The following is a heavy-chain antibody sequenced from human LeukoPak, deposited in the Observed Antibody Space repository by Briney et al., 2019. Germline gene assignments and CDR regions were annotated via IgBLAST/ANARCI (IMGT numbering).Heavy chain of an antibody. Sequence: GGSLRLSCAASGFTFSSYEMNWVRQAPGKGLEWVSYISSSGSTIYYADSVKGRFTISRDNAKHSLYLQMNNLRAEDTAVYYCARDRGYSYEIYFDYWGQGTLVTVSS. V-gene: IGHV3-48*03. J-gene: IGHJ4*02. CDR1: GFTFSSYE. D-gene: IGHD5-18*01. CDR3: ARDRGYSYEIYFDY. CDR2: ISSSGSTI.